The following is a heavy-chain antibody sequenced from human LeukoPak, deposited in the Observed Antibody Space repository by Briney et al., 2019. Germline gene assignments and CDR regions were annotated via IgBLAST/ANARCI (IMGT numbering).Heavy chain of an antibody. CDR2: ISWDGGST. CDR1: GFTFDDYA. CDR3: AKDKSRDDFWSGYYPY. Sequence: PGGSLRLSCAASGFTFDDYAMHWVRQAPGKGLEWVSLISWDGGSTCYADSVKGRFTISRDNSKNSLYLQMNSLRAEDTALYYCAKDKSRDDFWSGYYPYWGQGTLVTVSS. V-gene: IGHV3-43D*03. D-gene: IGHD3-3*01. J-gene: IGHJ4*02.